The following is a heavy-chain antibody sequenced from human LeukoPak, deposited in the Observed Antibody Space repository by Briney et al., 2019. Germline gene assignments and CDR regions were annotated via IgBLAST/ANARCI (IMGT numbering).Heavy chain of an antibody. J-gene: IGHJ3*02. V-gene: IGHV3-66*01. CDR2: IYSVGSGSSA. Sequence: GGSLRLSCAASGFTFSSYSMNWVRQAPGKGLEWVSVIYSVGSGSSAYYADSVKGRFTISRDNSKNTLYLQMNSLRAEDTAVYYCARDPLSYYYDSSGFDAFDIWGQGTMVTVSS. CDR3: ARDPLSYYYDSSGFDAFDI. CDR1: GFTFSSYS. D-gene: IGHD3-22*01.